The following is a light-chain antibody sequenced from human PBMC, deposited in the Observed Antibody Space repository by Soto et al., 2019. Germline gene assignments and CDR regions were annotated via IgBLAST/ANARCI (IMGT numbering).Light chain of an antibody. CDR2: DAS. Sequence: DIQMTQSPSTLSASLGDRVTITCRASQSMNDWLAWYQQKPGKAPKVLIYDASSLQSGVPSRFSGSRSGTEFTLTIDSLQPDDVSTYYCLRYNAFSQTFGQWTKFEI. CDR3: LRYNAFSQT. CDR1: QSMNDW. J-gene: IGKJ1*01. V-gene: IGKV1-5*01.